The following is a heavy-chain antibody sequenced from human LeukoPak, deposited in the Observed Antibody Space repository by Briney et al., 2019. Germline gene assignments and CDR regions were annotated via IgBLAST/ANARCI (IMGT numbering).Heavy chain of an antibody. Sequence: SETLSLTCAVYGGSFSGYYWIWIRQPPGKGLEWIGEINHSGSTNYNPSLKSRVTISVDTSKNQFSLKLSSVTAADTAVYYCARGGRPTVTTFFDYWGQGTLVTVSS. CDR3: ARGGRPTVTTFFDY. D-gene: IGHD4-17*01. CDR1: GGSFSGYY. J-gene: IGHJ4*02. V-gene: IGHV4-34*01. CDR2: INHSGST.